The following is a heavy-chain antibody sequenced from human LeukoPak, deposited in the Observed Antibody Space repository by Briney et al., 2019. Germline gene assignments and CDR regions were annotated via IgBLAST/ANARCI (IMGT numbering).Heavy chain of an antibody. Sequence: PSQTLSFTCTVSGGSISSGSYYWSWIRQPAGKGLQWIGRIYTSGSTNYNPSLKSRVTISVDTSKNQFSLKLSSVTAADTAVYYCASTYYYDSSGYYSYFQHWGQGTLVTVSS. D-gene: IGHD3-22*01. CDR1: GGSISSGSYY. J-gene: IGHJ1*01. V-gene: IGHV4-61*02. CDR2: IYTSGST. CDR3: ASTYYYDSSGYYSYFQH.